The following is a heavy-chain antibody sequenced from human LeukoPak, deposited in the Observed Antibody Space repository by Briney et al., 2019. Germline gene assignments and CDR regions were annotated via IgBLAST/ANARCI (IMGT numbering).Heavy chain of an antibody. V-gene: IGHV4-59*01. D-gene: IGHD5/OR15-5a*01. CDR3: GRAAGTKSYGLRGTIGY. CDR1: GGSFNKYY. Sequence: TSETLSLTCNVSGGSFNKYYWSWVRQPPGKGLEWIGYIYGSGFTNYSPSLKSRLTISADTSNNQFSLKLSSVTAADTAVYYCGRAAGTKSYGLRGTIGYWGQGALVTVS. J-gene: IGHJ4*02. CDR2: IYGSGFT.